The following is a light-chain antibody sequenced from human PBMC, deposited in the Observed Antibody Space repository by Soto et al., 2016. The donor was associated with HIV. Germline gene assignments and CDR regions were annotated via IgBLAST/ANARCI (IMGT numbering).Light chain of an antibody. CDR3: QVWDNISGHTYV. J-gene: IGLJ1*01. CDR2: DDS. Sequence: SYVLTQSPSVSVAPGKTARIACGGNNIGSKSVHWYQQKPGQAPVLVVYDDSDRPSGIPERFSGSNSGNSATLTIRRVEAGDEADFYXQVWDNISGHTYVFGTGTKVTVL. CDR1: NIGSKS. V-gene: IGLV3-21*03.